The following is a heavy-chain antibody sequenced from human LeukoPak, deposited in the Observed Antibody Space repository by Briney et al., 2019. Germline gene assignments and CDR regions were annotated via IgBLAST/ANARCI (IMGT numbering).Heavy chain of an antibody. Sequence: GGSLRLSCAASGFTFSSYGMHWVRQAPGKGLEWVAFIRYDGSNKYYADSVKGRFTISRDNSKNTLYLQMNSLRAEDTAVYYCAKGVSVGTLNAAGMDVWGQGTTVTVSS. D-gene: IGHD1-14*01. V-gene: IGHV3-30*02. CDR1: GFTFSSYG. CDR3: AKGVSVGTLNAAGMDV. J-gene: IGHJ6*02. CDR2: IRYDGSNK.